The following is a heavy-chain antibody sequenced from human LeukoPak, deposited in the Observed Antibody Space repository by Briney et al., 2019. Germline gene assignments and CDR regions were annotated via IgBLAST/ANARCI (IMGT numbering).Heavy chain of an antibody. V-gene: IGHV4-4*07. D-gene: IGHD3-10*01. CDR3: AREGLNMVRGVIPKEAWGWFDP. J-gene: IGHJ5*02. CDR1: GGSISSYY. CDR2: IYSSGST. Sequence: PSETLSLTCTVSGGSISSYYWSRIRQPAGKGLEWIGRIYSSGSTNYNPSLKSRVTISVDTSKNQFSLKLSSVTAADTAVYYCAREGLNMVRGVIPKEAWGWFDPWGQGTLVTVSS.